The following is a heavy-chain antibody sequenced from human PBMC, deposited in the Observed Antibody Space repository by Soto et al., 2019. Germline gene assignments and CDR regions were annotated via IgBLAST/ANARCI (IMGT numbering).Heavy chain of an antibody. CDR1: GGSISSSSYY. CDR3: ARSEGPIPGVVVPAAPYYYYGMDV. J-gene: IGHJ6*02. Sequence: QLQLQESGPGLVKPSETLSLTCTVSGGSISSSSYYWGWIRQPPGQGLEWIGSIYYSGSTYYNPSPKSRVTISVDTSKNQFSLKLSSVTAADTAVYYCARSEGPIPGVVVPAAPYYYYGMDVWGQVTTVTVSS. CDR2: IYYSGST. V-gene: IGHV4-39*01. D-gene: IGHD2-2*01.